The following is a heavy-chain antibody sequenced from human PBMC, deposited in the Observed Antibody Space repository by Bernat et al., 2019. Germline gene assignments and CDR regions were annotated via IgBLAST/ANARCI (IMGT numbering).Heavy chain of an antibody. D-gene: IGHD3-16*02. CDR2: VKKKSDGGTT. J-gene: IGHJ3*02. Sequence: EVQLVESGGGLVKPGGSRRLSCAASGFPFSNAWMTWVRQAPGKGLEWVGLVKKKSDGGTTDYAAPVKGRFTISRDDSKNTLFLQMNSLTTEDTAVYYCTAKFWGGYQDASDIWGQGTMVTVSS. CDR3: TAKFWGGYQDASDI. CDR1: GFPFSNAW. V-gene: IGHV3-15*01.